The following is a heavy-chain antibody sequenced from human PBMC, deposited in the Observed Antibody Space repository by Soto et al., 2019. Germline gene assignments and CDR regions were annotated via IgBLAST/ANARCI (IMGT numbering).Heavy chain of an antibody. V-gene: IGHV4-59*01. J-gene: IGHJ5*02. CDR2: FYYAGST. CDR1: GGSISSYY. D-gene: IGHD3-10*01. CDR3: ARGGGQGGNWFDP. Sequence: QVQLQESGPGLVKPSETVSLTCTVSGGSISSYYWSWIRQPPGKGLEWIGYFYYAGSTNSNPALNSRVAIPVDSSKNQASLKLSAVTAGDTAVYFGARGGGQGGNWFDPWGQGTLVTVSS.